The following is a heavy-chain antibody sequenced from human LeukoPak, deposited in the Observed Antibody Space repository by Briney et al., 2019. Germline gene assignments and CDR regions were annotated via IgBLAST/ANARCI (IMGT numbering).Heavy chain of an antibody. J-gene: IGHJ4*02. D-gene: IGHD3-16*02. Sequence: GASGTLSCKPPGSSCPTYGMSWVREAPARGRGGMGCPRAGNGNRYYAQKLTGRVAMPTDTTASTDYMELRSLRSDDPAVYSCARDSVYDYVWGIYRPCDYWGQGTLVTVSS. CDR1: GSSCPTYG. CDR2: PRAGNGNR. CDR3: ARDSVYDYVWGIYRPCDY. V-gene: IGHV1-18*01.